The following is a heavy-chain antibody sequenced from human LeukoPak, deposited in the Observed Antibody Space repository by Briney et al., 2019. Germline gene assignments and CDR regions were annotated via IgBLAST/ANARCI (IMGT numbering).Heavy chain of an antibody. V-gene: IGHV3-43*01. Sequence: GGSLRLSCAASGFTVNSNYMSWVRQAPGKGLEWVSLISWDGGSTYYADSVKGRFTISRDNSKNSLYLQMNSLRTEDTALYYCAKDISRRDGYNFDYWGQGTLVTVSS. D-gene: IGHD5-24*01. CDR1: GFTVNSNY. CDR2: ISWDGGST. J-gene: IGHJ4*02. CDR3: AKDISRRDGYNFDY.